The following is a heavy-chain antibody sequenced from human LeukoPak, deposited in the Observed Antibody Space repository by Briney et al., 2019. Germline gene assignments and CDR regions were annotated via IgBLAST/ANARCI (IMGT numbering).Heavy chain of an antibody. CDR3: AGDRAGIVVKNAFDI. CDR1: GGSISSSSYY. J-gene: IGHJ3*02. D-gene: IGHD3-22*01. V-gene: IGHV4-39*02. CDR2: IYYSGST. Sequence: SETLSLTCTVSGGSISSSSYYWGWIRQPPGKGLEWIGSIYYSGSTYYNPSLKSRVTISVDTSKNQFSLKLSSVTAADTAVYYCAGDRAGIVVKNAFDIWGQGTMVTVSS.